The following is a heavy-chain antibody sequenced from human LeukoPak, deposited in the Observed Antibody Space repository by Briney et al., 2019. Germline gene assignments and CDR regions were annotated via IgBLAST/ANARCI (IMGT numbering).Heavy chain of an antibody. V-gene: IGHV4-59*01. CDR3: ARVGGRIGYYDFWSGHSLDV. CDR1: GGSISSYY. CDR2: IYYSGST. D-gene: IGHD3-3*01. Sequence: SETLSLTCTVSGGSISSYYWSWIRQPPGKGLEWIGYIYYSGSTNYNPSLKSRVTISVDTSKNQFSLKLSSVTAADTAVYYCARVGGRIGYYDFWSGHSLDVWGKGTTVTVSS. J-gene: IGHJ6*04.